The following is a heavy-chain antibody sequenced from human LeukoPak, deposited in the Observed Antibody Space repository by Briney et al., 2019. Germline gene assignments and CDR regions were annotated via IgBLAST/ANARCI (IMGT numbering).Heavy chain of an antibody. D-gene: IGHD6-13*01. V-gene: IGHV1-24*01. J-gene: IGHJ4*02. CDR3: GVWLAAGRYFGY. CDR2: FDPEDGET. Sequence: ASVKVSCKVSGYTLTELSMHWVRQAPGKGLEWMGGFDPEDGETIYAQKFQGRVTMTEDTSTDTAYMELSSPRSEDTAVYYCGVWLAAGRYFGYWGQGTLVTVSS. CDR1: GYTLTELS.